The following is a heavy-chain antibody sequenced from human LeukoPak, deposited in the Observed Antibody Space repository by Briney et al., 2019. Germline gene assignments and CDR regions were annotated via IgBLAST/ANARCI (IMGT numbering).Heavy chain of an antibody. V-gene: IGHV3-23*01. CDR3: AKDRGYSSGWYDY. D-gene: IGHD6-19*01. J-gene: IGHJ4*02. Sequence: PGGSLRLSCAASGSTFSNYAMSWVRQAPGKGLEWVSAISGGGSSTYYADSVKGRFIISRDNSKNTLYLQMNSLGAEDTAVYYCAKDRGYSSGWYDYWGQGTLVTVSS. CDR1: GSTFSNYA. CDR2: ISGGGSST.